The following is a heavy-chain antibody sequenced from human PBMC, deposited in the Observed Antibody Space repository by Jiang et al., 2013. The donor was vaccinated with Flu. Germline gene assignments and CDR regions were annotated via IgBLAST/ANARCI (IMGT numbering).Heavy chain of an antibody. CDR3: ARDARSSSHFDY. CDR2: IYYSGST. Sequence: VLLKPSETLSLTCTVSGGSINNYYWSWIRQPPGKGLEYIGYIYYSGSTHYNPSLKSRVSMSVDTSKNQFSLKLNSVTAADTAVYYCARDARSSSHFDYWGQGTLVTVSS. V-gene: IGHV4-59*01. CDR1: GGSINNYY. J-gene: IGHJ4*02.